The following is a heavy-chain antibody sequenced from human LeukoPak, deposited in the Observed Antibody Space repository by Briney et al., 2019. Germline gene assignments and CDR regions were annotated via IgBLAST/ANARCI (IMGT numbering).Heavy chain of an antibody. CDR2: IYYTGST. D-gene: IGHD6-6*01. V-gene: IGHV4-59*12. CDR3: ARDYSSSSHYYYYMDV. J-gene: IGHJ6*03. Sequence: PSETLSLTCTVSGGSISSYYWSWIRQPPGKRLEWIGYIYYTGSTNYNPSLKSRVSMSVDTSKNQFSLKLSSVTAADTAVYYCARDYSSSSHYYYYMDVWGKGTTVTVSS. CDR1: GGSISSYY.